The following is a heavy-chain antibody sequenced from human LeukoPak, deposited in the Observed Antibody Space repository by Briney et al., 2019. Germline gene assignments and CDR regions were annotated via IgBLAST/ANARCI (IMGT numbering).Heavy chain of an antibody. CDR3: ARQLPTAAADTRGYFDY. V-gene: IGHV4-39*01. CDR2: LYYGENS. J-gene: IGHJ4*02. D-gene: IGHD6-25*01. Sequence: SETLSLTCTVSGGSISFISSSTNYCGWIRQAPGKGLEWIGCLYYGENSHYNPSLKSRATLSVDTSNNQFSLKLTSVTAADAAVYFCARQLPTAAADTRGYFDYWGQGTVVNVSS. CDR1: GGSISFISSSTNY.